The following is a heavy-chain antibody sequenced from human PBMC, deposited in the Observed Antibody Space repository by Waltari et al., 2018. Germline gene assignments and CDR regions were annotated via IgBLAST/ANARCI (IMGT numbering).Heavy chain of an antibody. Sequence: QLQLQESGPGLVKPSETLSLTCPFPGGSIRRIANYWGWIRQPPGKGLEWIGSLFYSGSTDYNPSLKSRVTISADTSKNQFSLRLSFVTAAGTAVYYCAKSGTDYGSGSYYKDWGHGTLVTVSS. CDR3: AKSGTDYGSGSYYKD. CDR2: LFYSGST. V-gene: IGHV4-39*01. J-gene: IGHJ4*01. CDR1: GGSIRRIANY. D-gene: IGHD3-10*01.